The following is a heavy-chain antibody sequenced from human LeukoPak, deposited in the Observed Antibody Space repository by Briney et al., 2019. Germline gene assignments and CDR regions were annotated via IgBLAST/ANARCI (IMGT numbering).Heavy chain of an antibody. Sequence: PGGSLRLSCAASGFTFSSYGMHWVRQAPGKGLEWVAFIRYDGSNKYYADSVKGRFAISRDNSKNTLYLQMNSLRAEDTAVYYCATAGRGTETTGHYFDYWGQGTLVTVSS. CDR2: IRYDGSNK. CDR1: GFTFSSYG. V-gene: IGHV3-30*02. J-gene: IGHJ4*02. D-gene: IGHD1-1*01. CDR3: ATAGRGTETTGHYFDY.